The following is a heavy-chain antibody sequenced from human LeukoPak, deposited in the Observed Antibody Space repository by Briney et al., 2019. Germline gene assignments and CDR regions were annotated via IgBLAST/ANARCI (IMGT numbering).Heavy chain of an antibody. CDR2: IFPSGGEI. D-gene: IGHD2-8*02. Sequence: TGGSLRLSCAASGFTFSSYGMIWVRQPPGKGLEWVSSIFPSGGEIHYADSVRGRFTISRDNSKSTLSLQMNSLRAEDTAIYYCATYRQVLLPFESWGQGTLVTVSS. V-gene: IGHV3-23*01. CDR3: ATYRQVLLPFES. CDR1: GFTFSSYG. J-gene: IGHJ4*02.